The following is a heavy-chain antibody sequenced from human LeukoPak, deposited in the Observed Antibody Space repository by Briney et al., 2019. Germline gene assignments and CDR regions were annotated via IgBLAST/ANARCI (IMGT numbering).Heavy chain of an antibody. CDR1: GYTFTSYG. D-gene: IGHD3-10*01. J-gene: IGHJ4*02. V-gene: IGHV1-18*01. CDR3: ARGGLTESVDY. CDR2: ISAYNGNT. Sequence: ASVKVSCKSSGYTFTSYGFTWVRQPPGQGLEWMGWISAYNGNTNYAQKLQCRVTMSTDTSTSTVYMELRGLRSDATDVYYCARGGLTESVDYWGQGTLVTVSS.